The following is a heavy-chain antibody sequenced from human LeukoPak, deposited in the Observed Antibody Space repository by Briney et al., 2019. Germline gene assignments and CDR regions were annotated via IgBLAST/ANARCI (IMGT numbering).Heavy chain of an antibody. Sequence: GGSLRLSCAASGFTFNSYWMSWVRQAPGKGLEWVAIIKQDGSEKYYVDSLRGRFTISRDNAKNSVYLQMNSLRAEDTAVYYCARASSVVRGLIYYGMGVWGRGTTVTVSS. CDR2: IKQDGSEK. J-gene: IGHJ6*02. D-gene: IGHD3-10*01. V-gene: IGHV3-7*01. CDR3: ARASSVVRGLIYYGMGV. CDR1: GFTFNSYW.